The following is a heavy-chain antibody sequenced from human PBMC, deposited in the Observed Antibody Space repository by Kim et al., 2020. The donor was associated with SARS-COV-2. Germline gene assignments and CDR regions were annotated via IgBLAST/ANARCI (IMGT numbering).Heavy chain of an antibody. Sequence: GTANYAQKFQGRVTITADESTSTAYMELSSLRSEDTAVYYCARGDDYGDKWGQGTLVTVSS. D-gene: IGHD4-17*01. J-gene: IGHJ4*02. V-gene: IGHV1-69*01. CDR3: ARGDDYGDK. CDR2: GTA.